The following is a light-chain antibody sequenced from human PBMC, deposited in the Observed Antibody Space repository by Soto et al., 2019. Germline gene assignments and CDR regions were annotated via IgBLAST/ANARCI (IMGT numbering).Light chain of an antibody. CDR3: QQLRMYPST. CDR1: QSVDSNS. J-gene: IGKJ4*01. CDR2: GAS. V-gene: IGKV3-20*01. Sequence: ENVLTQSPGTLSLSPGERVTLSCRASQSVDSNSLAWYQQKRGQAPRLLIYGASSRATGIPDRFSGSGSGTDFALTITSLQAEDFATYYCQQLRMYPSTFGGGTKVDIK.